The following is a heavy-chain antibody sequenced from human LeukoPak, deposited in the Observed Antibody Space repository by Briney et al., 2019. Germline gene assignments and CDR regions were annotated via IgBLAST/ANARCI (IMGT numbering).Heavy chain of an antibody. CDR2: IYPGDSDT. CDR1: GYTFTNYA. D-gene: IGHD3-22*01. V-gene: IGHV5-51*01. J-gene: IGHJ4*02. CDR3: ARQGGGGGYYDSSGYYPDY. Sequence: KVSCKASGYTFTNYAISWVRQAPGQGLEWMGIIYPGDSDTRYSPSFQGQVTISADKSISTAYLQWSSLKASDTAMYYCARQGGGGGYYDSSGYYPDYWGQGTLVTVSS.